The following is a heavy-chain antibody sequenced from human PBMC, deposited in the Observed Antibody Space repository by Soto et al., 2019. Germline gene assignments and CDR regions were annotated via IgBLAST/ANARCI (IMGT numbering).Heavy chain of an antibody. D-gene: IGHD1-26*01. CDR2: INPSGGST. V-gene: IGHV1-46*01. CDR1: GYTFTSYY. Sequence: QVQLVQSGAEVKKPGASVKVSCKASGYTFTSYYMHWVRQAPGQGLEWMGIINPSGGSTSYAQKFRGRATRTRATPTSTVYMERGSLRSEDTAVYYCGREGGGGSYWSYYYGMDVWGQGTTVTVSS. J-gene: IGHJ6*02. CDR3: GREGGGGSYWSYYYGMDV.